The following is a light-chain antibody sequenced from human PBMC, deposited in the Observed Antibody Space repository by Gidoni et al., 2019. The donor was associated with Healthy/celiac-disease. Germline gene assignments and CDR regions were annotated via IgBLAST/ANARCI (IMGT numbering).Light chain of an antibody. Sequence: QSVLTQPTSVSGAPGQRVTISCTGRSSNIGAGYDVNWCQQLPGTAPKLLIYGNSNRPSGVPDRFSGSKSGTSASLAITGLQAEDEADYYCQSYDSSLSAYVFGTGTKVTVL. CDR3: QSYDSSLSAYV. V-gene: IGLV1-40*01. CDR1: SSNIGAGYD. J-gene: IGLJ1*01. CDR2: GNS.